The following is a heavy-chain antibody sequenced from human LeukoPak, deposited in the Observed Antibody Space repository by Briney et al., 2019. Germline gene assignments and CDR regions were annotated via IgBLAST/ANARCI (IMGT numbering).Heavy chain of an antibody. CDR2: INPDGRDT. J-gene: IGHJ1*01. CDR3: TSWGDTTAEYFQR. V-gene: IGHV3-7*01. D-gene: IGHD2-21*02. Sequence: GGSLRLSCVVSGFTFNRCWMNWVRQAPGKGLEWVAHINPDGRDTYYVDSVKGRFTISRDNAQNSMYLQMNSLRVEDTAVNYCTSWGDTTAEYFQRWGQGTLVTVSS. CDR1: GFTFNRCW.